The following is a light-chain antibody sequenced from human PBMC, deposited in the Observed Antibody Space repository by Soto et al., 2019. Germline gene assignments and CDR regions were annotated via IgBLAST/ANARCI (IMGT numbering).Light chain of an antibody. J-gene: IGKJ4*01. CDR3: QQANSLPLP. CDR1: QGISSW. Sequence: DIQMTQSPSSLSASVGDRVTITCRASQGISSWLAWYQQKPGTSPNLLIYSASSLHSGVPSRFSGSGSGTDFTLTISSLRPECSATYYCQQANSLPLPFGGGPKVEIQ. CDR2: SAS. V-gene: IGKV1-12*01.